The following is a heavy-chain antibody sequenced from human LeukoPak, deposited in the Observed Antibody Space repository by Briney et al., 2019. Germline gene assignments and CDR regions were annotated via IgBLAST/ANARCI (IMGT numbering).Heavy chain of an antibody. Sequence: PGGSLRLSCVASGFTFDDYAMHWVRHAPGKGLEWVAGIIWNSVSALYADSLKGRLTISRDNAKNSLFLQMNSLKTEDTAFYYWAKGARSSSGYTTDWGEGILVTVSS. CDR1: GFTFDDYA. CDR3: AKGARSSSGYTTD. CDR2: IIWNSVSA. J-gene: IGHJ4*02. V-gene: IGHV3-9*01. D-gene: IGHD3-22*01.